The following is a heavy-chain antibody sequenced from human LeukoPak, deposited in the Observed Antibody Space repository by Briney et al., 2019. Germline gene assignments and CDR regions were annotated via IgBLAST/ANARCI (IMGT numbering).Heavy chain of an antibody. Sequence: SETLSLTCSVSSDSISTYDWSWIRQPAGKGLEWLGQIFTSGSATYNSSLKSRLTMSVDKSKNQVSLKLISVTAADTAIYYCARRSPSGWYFFDFWGRGTLVTVSS. CDR2: IFTSGSA. CDR1: SDSISTYD. V-gene: IGHV4-4*07. D-gene: IGHD6-19*01. J-gene: IGHJ4*02. CDR3: ARRSPSGWYFFDF.